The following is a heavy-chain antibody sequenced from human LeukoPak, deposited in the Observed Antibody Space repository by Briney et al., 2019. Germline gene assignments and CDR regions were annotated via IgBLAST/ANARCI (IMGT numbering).Heavy chain of an antibody. CDR3: ATLNTMADAFDI. Sequence: ASVKVSCKVSGYTITELSMHWVRQAPGKGLEWMGGFDPEDGETIYAQKFQGRVTMTEDTSTDTAYMELSSLRSEDTAVYYCATLNTMADAFDIWGQGTMVTVSS. J-gene: IGHJ3*02. CDR2: FDPEDGET. D-gene: IGHD3-10*01. CDR1: GYTITELS. V-gene: IGHV1-24*01.